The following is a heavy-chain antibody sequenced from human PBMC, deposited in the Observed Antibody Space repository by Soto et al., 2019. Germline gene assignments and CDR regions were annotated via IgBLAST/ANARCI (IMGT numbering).Heavy chain of an antibody. V-gene: IGHV4-30-2*01. D-gene: IGHD2-15*01. CDR3: ARGEVVALGY. CDR1: GGSISSGGYS. J-gene: IGHJ4*02. Sequence: QLQLQESGSGLVKPSQTLSLTCAVSGGSISSGGYSWSWIRQPPGKGLEWIGYIYHSGSTYSSPSSKSRVTILVDRSKNQFSLKLSSVTASDTAVYYCARGEVVALGYWGQGTLVTVSS. CDR2: IYHSGST.